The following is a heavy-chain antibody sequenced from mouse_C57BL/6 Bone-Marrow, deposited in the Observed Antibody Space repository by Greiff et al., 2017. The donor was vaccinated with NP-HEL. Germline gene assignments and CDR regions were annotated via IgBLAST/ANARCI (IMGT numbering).Heavy chain of an antibody. J-gene: IGHJ4*01. Sequence: QVQLQQSGAELVKPGASVKLSCKASGYTFTSYWMHWVKQRPGQGLEWIGMIHPNSGSTNYNEKFKSKATLTVDKSSSTAYMQLSSLTSEDSAVYYCARKDLYYGSSYYAMDYWGQGTSVTVSS. CDR2: IHPNSGST. V-gene: IGHV1-64*01. CDR3: ARKDLYYGSSYYAMDY. CDR1: GYTFTSYW. D-gene: IGHD1-1*01.